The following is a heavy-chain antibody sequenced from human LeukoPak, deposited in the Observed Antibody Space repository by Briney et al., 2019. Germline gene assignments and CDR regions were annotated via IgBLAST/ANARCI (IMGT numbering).Heavy chain of an antibody. CDR2: IYSGGST. CDR1: GFTVSSNY. J-gene: IGHJ6*03. D-gene: IGHD3-16*02. CDR3: ARATAGDYVWGSYRQYMDV. Sequence: PGGSLRLSCAASGFTVSSNYMSWVRQAPGKGLEWVSVIYSGGSTYYADSVKGRFTISRDNSKNTLYLQMNSLRAEDTAVYYCARATAGDYVWGSYRQYMDVWGKGTTVTISS. V-gene: IGHV3-66*01.